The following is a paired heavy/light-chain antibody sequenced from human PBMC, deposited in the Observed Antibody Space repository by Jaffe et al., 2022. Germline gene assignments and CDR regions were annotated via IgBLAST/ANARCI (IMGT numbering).Heavy chain of an antibody. Sequence: EVQLVESGGGLVQPGGSLRLSCAASGFNFSRYWMQWVRQAPGKGLEWVSQINSYGSSTNYADSVKGRFTISRDNAKNTLYLQMSSLRAEDTALYYCARGTDQLARSWGQGTLVTVSS. V-gene: IGHV3-74*01. CDR3: ARGTDQLARS. CDR2: INSYGSST. CDR1: GFNFSRYW. J-gene: IGHJ4*02. D-gene: IGHD1-1*01.
Light chain of an antibody. Sequence: NFMLTQPHSVSESPGKTVTISCTGSSGSIASNYVQWYQQRPGSAPTTVISEDNQRPSGVPDRFSGSIDSSSNSASLTISGLKTEDEADYYCQSYDSGNHWVFGGGTKLTVL. CDR3: QSYDSGNHWV. J-gene: IGLJ3*02. V-gene: IGLV6-57*02. CDR1: SGSIASNY. CDR2: EDN.